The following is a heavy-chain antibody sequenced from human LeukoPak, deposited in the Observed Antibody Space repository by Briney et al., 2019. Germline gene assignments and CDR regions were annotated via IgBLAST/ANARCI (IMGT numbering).Heavy chain of an antibody. D-gene: IGHD5-12*01. J-gene: IGHJ4*02. Sequence: SETQSLTCTVSGYSISSGYYWGWIRQPPGKGLEWIGSIYHSGSTYYNPSLKSRVTISVDTSKNQFSLKLSSVTAADTAVYYCASRYSGYDYVETYFDYWGQGTLVTVSS. V-gene: IGHV4-38-2*02. CDR1: GYSISSGYY. CDR3: ASRYSGYDYVETYFDY. CDR2: IYHSGST.